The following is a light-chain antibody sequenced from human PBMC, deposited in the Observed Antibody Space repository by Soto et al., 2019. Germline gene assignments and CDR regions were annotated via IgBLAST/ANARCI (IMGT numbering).Light chain of an antibody. Sequence: QSVLTQPPSAYGTPGQRVTISCSGGNSNIGSNTVNWYQQLPGTAPKLLIVDDNQRPSGVPDRFSGSKSGASASLAISGLQSEDEADYYCAAWDDSLTGYVFGTGTKLTVL. CDR3: AAWDDSLTGYV. J-gene: IGLJ1*01. CDR1: NSNIGSNT. V-gene: IGLV1-44*01. CDR2: DDN.